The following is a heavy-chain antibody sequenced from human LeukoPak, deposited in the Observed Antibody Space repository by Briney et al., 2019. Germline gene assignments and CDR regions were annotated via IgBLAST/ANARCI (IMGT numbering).Heavy chain of an antibody. Sequence: SETLSLTCTVSGGSISSYYWSWIRQPAGKGLEWIGRIYTSGSTKYNPSLKSRVTMSVDTSKNQFSLKLSSVTAADTAVYYCARGEDFGQAPDSYGYYGMDVWGQGTTVTVSS. CDR2: IYTSGST. CDR1: GGSISSYY. D-gene: IGHD2-15*01. CDR3: ARGEDFGQAPDSYGYYGMDV. J-gene: IGHJ6*02. V-gene: IGHV4-4*07.